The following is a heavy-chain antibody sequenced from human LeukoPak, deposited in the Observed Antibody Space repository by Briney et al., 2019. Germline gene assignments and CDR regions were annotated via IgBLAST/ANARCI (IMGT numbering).Heavy chain of an antibody. V-gene: IGHV3-74*01. Sequence: GGSLRLSCAASGFTFSSYSMNWVRQAPGKGLVRVSRINSDGSSTSYADSMKGRFTISRDNAKNTLYLQMNSLRAEDTAVYYCARRVVVPAAPYYFDYWGQGTLVTVSS. D-gene: IGHD2-2*01. CDR3: ARRVVVPAAPYYFDY. CDR1: GFTFSSYS. CDR2: INSDGSST. J-gene: IGHJ4*02.